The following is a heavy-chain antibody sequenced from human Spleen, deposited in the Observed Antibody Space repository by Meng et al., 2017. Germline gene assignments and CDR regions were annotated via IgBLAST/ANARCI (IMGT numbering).Heavy chain of an antibody. CDR1: GFTFSSYA. Sequence: GESLKISCAASGFTFSSYAMSWVRQAPGKGLEWVSTITGSGGSTYYADSVRGRFTISRDNSKNTLYLQMNSLRAEDTAIYYCARNEYRNRLQTRGFDIWGQGTMVTVSS. J-gene: IGHJ3*02. CDR2: ITGSGGST. V-gene: IGHV3-23*01. CDR3: ARNEYRNRLQTRGFDI. D-gene: IGHD4-11*01.